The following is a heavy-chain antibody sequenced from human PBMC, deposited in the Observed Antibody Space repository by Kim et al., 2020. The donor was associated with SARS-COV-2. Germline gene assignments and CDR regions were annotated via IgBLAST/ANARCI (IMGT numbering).Heavy chain of an antibody. J-gene: IGHJ6*02. V-gene: IGHV5-51*01. CDR2: IYPGDSDT. Sequence: GESLKISCKGSGYSFTSYWIGWVRQMPGKGLEWMWIIYPGDSDTRYSPSFQGQVTIAADKSISTAYLQWSSLKASDPAMYYCARHTGRGNYYYYGMDVWGQGPTVTVAS. D-gene: IGHD3-10*01. CDR1: GYSFTSYW. CDR3: ARHTGRGNYYYYGMDV.